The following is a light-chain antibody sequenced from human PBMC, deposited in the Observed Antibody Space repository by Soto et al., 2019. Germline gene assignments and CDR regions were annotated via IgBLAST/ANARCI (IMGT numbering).Light chain of an antibody. CDR2: AAS. CDR3: HQSYSTSWT. V-gene: IGKV1-39*01. J-gene: IGKJ1*01. CDR1: QSISSS. Sequence: DIRMTQSSSSLSASLGDRVAISCRASQSISSSLNWYQWKPGKAPNLLIYAASSLQSGVPSRFSGSGSETDFTLTISSLQPEDFATYYCHQSYSTSWTFAQRPKLDI.